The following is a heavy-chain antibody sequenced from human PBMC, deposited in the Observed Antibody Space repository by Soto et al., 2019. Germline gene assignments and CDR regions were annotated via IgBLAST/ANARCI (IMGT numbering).Heavy chain of an antibody. CDR2: INLSGST. D-gene: IGHD2-15*01. J-gene: IGHJ4*02. CDR1: GGSFSGYY. Sequence: QVQLQQWGAGLLKPSETLSLTCAVYGGSFSGYYWSGLRQPPGKGLEWIGEINLSGSTNYNPSLKSRVTISVDTSKNQFTLKLSSMNAADTAVYYCPRHLGYCSGGSCYSLYYRGQGTLVTVTS. CDR3: PRHLGYCSGGSCYSLYY. V-gene: IGHV4-34*01.